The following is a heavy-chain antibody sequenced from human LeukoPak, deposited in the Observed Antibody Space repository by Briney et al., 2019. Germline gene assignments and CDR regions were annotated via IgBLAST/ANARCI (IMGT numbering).Heavy chain of an antibody. Sequence: PGGSLRLSCAASGFSFSNYRMNWVRQAPGKGLEWVANIKQDGSEKYYVDSVKGRFTISRDNAKNSLYLQMNSLRAEDTAVYYCASGGYSFGYWGQGTLVTVSS. D-gene: IGHD5-18*01. CDR2: IKQDGSEK. CDR3: ASGGYSFGY. V-gene: IGHV3-7*03. CDR1: GFSFSNYR. J-gene: IGHJ4*02.